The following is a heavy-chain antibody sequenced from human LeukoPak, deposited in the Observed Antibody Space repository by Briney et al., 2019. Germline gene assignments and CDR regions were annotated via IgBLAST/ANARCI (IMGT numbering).Heavy chain of an antibody. CDR3: ARDLTTGPDYDFWSGYYTPFDY. J-gene: IGHJ4*02. CDR2: ISSSSSYI. V-gene: IGHV3-21*01. Sequence: GGSLRLSCAASGFTVSSNYVNWVRQAPGKGLEWVSSISSSSSYIYYADSVKGRFTISRDNAKNSLYLQMNSLRAEDTAVYYCARDLTTGPDYDFWSGYYTPFDYWGQGTLVTVSS. CDR1: GFTVSSNY. D-gene: IGHD3-3*01.